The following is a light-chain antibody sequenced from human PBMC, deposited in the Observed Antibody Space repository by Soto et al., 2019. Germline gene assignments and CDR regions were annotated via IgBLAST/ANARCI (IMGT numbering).Light chain of an antibody. J-gene: IGKJ1*01. CDR1: QSVTSNY. CDR3: QQYGSSGT. CDR2: GAS. Sequence: EILLTQSPRTLSLSPGERATLSCRASQSVTSNYLAWHQHKPGQAPRLLIFGASSRATGIPDRFSGSGSGTDFTLTISRLEPEDFAVYYCQQYGSSGTFGQGTKVDIK. V-gene: IGKV3-20*01.